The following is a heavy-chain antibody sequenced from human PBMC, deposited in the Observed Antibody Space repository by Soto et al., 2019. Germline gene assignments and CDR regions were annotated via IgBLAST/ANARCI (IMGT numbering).Heavy chain of an antibody. CDR2: IYYSGST. Sequence: PSETLSLTCTVSGGSISSGGYYWSWIRQHPGKGLEWIGYIYYSGSTYYNPSLKSRVTISVDTSKNQFSLKLSSVTAADTAVYYCASDISTRTNVLRYFDPVWGQGSLVTGSS. CDR3: ASDISTRTNVLRYFDPV. J-gene: IGHJ4*02. D-gene: IGHD3-9*01. V-gene: IGHV4-31*03. CDR1: GGSISSGGYY.